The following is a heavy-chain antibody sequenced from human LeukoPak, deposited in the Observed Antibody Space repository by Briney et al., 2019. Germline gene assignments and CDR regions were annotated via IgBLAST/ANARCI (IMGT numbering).Heavy chain of an antibody. Sequence: GGSLRLSCAASGFTFSNYWMHWVRQAPGKGLVWVSRNSDGINTSYADSVKGRFTISRDNAKNSLYLQMNSLRAEDTAVYYCARDLIPDYYDSSGYGGAFDIWGQGTMVTVSS. CDR2: NSDGINT. CDR1: GFTFSNYW. V-gene: IGHV3-74*01. D-gene: IGHD3-22*01. CDR3: ARDLIPDYYDSSGYGGAFDI. J-gene: IGHJ3*02.